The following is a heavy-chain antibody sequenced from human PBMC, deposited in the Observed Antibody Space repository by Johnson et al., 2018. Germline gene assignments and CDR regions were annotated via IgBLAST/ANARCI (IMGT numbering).Heavy chain of an antibody. J-gene: IGHJ3*02. CDR3: AKAYSSGWSTANAFDI. D-gene: IGHD6-19*01. Sequence: VQLVESGGGLVQPGGSLRLSCAASGFTFSSYAMSWVRQAPGKGLEWVSAISGSGGSTYYADSVKGRFTISRDNSKNTLYLQMNSLRAEDTALYYCAKAYSSGWSTANAFDIWGQGTMVTISS. CDR1: GFTFSSYA. V-gene: IGHV3-23*04. CDR2: ISGSGGST.